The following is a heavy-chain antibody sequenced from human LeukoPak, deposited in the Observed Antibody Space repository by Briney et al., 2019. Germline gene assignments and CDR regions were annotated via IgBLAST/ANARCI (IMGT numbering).Heavy chain of an antibody. CDR3: TRIGEDCSSTSCYYAFDY. V-gene: IGHV3-49*04. Sequence: GGSLRLSCTASGFTFGDYAMSWVRQAPGKGLEWVGVIRSKAYGGTTEYAAPVKGRFTISRDDSKSIAYLQMNSLKTEDTAVYYCTRIGEDCSSTSCYYAFDYWGQGTLVTVSS. CDR1: GFTFGDYA. D-gene: IGHD2-2*01. J-gene: IGHJ4*02. CDR2: IRSKAYGGTT.